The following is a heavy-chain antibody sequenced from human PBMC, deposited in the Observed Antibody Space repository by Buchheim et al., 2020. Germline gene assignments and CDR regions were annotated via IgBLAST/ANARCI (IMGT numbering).Heavy chain of an antibody. V-gene: IGHV1-3*01. CDR3: SREGVLTHLDY. D-gene: IGHD4/OR15-4a*01. Sequence: QVQFVQSGAEVKKPGASVKVSCKASGYTFTSFAIHWVRQAPGQRLEWMGWITAGNGYTKYSQRLQGRLTLTTDTSASTAYMELSGLRSEDTAVYYCSREGVLTHLDYWGQGTL. CDR2: ITAGNGYT. J-gene: IGHJ4*02. CDR1: GYTFTSFA.